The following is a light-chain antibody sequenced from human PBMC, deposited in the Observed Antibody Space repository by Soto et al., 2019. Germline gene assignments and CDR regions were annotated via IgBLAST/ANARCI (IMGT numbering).Light chain of an antibody. J-gene: IGKJ1*01. CDR2: GAS. CDR3: LQDNSYPRT. Sequence: AIQLPQSPSSLSASLGDRVSITCRASQGIRDELGWYQQRPGAAPKLLIYGASTLQTGVPSRFGGSGSGTDFTLTISSLQPEDFATYYCLQDNSYPRTFGQGTKVEL. CDR1: QGIRDE. V-gene: IGKV1-6*01.